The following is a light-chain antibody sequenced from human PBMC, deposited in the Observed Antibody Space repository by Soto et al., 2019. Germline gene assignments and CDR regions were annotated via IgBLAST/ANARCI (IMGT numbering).Light chain of an antibody. CDR3: QQDGSSPRT. Sequence: EIVLPQSPAPLSLSPGERATLSCMASQSVSSYLAWYQQKPGQAPRLLIYGASSRATGIPDRFSGSGSGTDFTLTISRLEPEDFAVYYCQQDGSSPRTFGQGTKVDIK. CDR1: QSVSSY. CDR2: GAS. V-gene: IGKV3-20*01. J-gene: IGKJ1*01.